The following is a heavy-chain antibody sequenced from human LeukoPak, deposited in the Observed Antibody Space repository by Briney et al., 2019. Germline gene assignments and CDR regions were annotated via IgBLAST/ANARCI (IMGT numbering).Heavy chain of an antibody. CDR2: INAGNGNT. CDR1: GYTFTSYA. D-gene: IGHD2-8*01. J-gene: IGHJ6*02. CDR3: ARDCTNGVCYIGSYGMDV. Sequence: ASVKVSCKASGYTFTSYAMHWVRQAPGQRLEWMGWINAGNGNTKYSQKFQGRVTITRDTSASTAYMELSSLRSEDTAVYYCARDCTNGVCYIGSYGMDVWGQGTTVTVSS. V-gene: IGHV1-3*01.